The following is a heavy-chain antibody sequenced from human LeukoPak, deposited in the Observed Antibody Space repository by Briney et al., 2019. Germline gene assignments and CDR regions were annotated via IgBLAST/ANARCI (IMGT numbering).Heavy chain of an antibody. D-gene: IGHD2/OR15-2a*01. Sequence: GGSLRLSCAASGFSFSTYNMNWVRQAPGKGLEWVSSITTSSTYIYYADSVKGRFTISRDNAKNSLYLQMNSLRAEDTAVYYCARANSLGYWGQGTLVTVSS. V-gene: IGHV3-21*01. CDR3: ARANSLGY. CDR2: ITTSSTYI. CDR1: GFSFSTYN. J-gene: IGHJ4*02.